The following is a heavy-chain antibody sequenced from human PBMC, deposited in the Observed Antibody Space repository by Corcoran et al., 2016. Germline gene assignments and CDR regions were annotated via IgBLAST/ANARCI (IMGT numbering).Heavy chain of an antibody. CDR2: IRSKGYGGTT. CDR3: TRPSGKGWDGYNS. Sequence: EVQLVESGGGLVQPGRSLRLSCTASGFTGGDCAMSWFRQAPGKGREGGGFIRSKGYGGTTEYAASVKGRFDISRDDSRSSAYLQMNSLTTEDTAVYYCTRPSGKGWDGYNSWGQGTLVTVSS. D-gene: IGHD5-12*01. V-gene: IGHV3-49*03. CDR1: GFTGGDCA. J-gene: IGHJ5*02.